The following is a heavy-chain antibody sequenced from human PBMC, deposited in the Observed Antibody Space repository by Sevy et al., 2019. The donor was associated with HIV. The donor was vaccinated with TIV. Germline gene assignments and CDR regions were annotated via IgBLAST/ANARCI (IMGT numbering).Heavy chain of an antibody. CDR1: GHTLTDLS. Sequence: ASVKVSCKASGHTLTDLSMHWVRQAPGKGFEWIGRFDPEDGERIYAQKFQGRVTMTEDTSTDTAYMELSSLRSEDTAVYNCSENREYYSDSYGYFDYWGQGTLVTVSS. J-gene: IGHJ4*02. CDR2: FDPEDGER. D-gene: IGHD3-22*01. CDR3: SENREYYSDSYGYFDY. V-gene: IGHV1-24*01.